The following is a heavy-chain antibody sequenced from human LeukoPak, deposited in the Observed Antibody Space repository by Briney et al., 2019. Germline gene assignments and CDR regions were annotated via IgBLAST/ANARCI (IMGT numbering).Heavy chain of an antibody. V-gene: IGHV4-59*01. J-gene: IGHJ3*02. CDR2: IYYSGST. D-gene: IGHD6-13*01. CDR3: ALDSSGWSDDSFDI. CDR1: GPSISFYY. Sequence: SETLSLTCTVSGPSISFYYWSWLRQPPGKGLEWIGYIYYSGSTNYNPSLKSRVTMSIDTSKNHFSLNLNSVTAADTAIYYCALDSSGWSDDSFDIWGQGTMVTVSS.